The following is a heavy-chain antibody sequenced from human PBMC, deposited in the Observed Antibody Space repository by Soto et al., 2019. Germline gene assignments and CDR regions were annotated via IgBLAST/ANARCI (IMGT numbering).Heavy chain of an antibody. Sequence: ASVKVSCKASGYTFASCYRQWVRQAPGQGLEWMGIINPSGGSTSYPQKFQGRVTLTRDTSTSTVYMELSSLRSEDTAVYYCARDTGTYSDTWGQGTLVTGSS. CDR1: GYTFASCY. V-gene: IGHV1-46*01. CDR3: ARDTGTYSDT. J-gene: IGHJ5*02. D-gene: IGHD2-21*01. CDR2: INPSGGST.